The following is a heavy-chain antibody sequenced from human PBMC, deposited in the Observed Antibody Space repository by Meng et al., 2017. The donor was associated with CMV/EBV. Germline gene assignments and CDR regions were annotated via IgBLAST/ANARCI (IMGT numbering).Heavy chain of an antibody. CDR3: ARLGGVTIFGVVIPNWFDP. CDR1: GGSISSYY. V-gene: IGHV4-59*01. D-gene: IGHD3-3*01. CDR2: IYYSGST. Sequence: SETLSLTCTVSGGSISSYYWNWIRQPPGKGLEWIGYIYYSGSTDYNPSLKSRVTISVDTSKNQFSLKLSSVTAADTAVYYCARLGGVTIFGVVIPNWFDPWGQGTLVTVSS. J-gene: IGHJ5*02.